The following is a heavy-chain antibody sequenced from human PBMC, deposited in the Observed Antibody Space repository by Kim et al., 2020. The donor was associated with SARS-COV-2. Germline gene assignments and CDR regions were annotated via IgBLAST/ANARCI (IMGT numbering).Heavy chain of an antibody. CDR1: GFTFSSYA. V-gene: IGHV3-64*01. Sequence: GFTFSSYAMHWVRQAPGKGLEYVSAISSNGGSTYYANSVKGRFTISRDNSKNTLYLQMGSLRAEDMAVYYCAREDTYYDSSGYYFADAFDNW. D-gene: IGHD3-22*01. J-gene: IGHJ3*02. CDR3: AREDTYYDSSGYYFADAFDN. CDR2: ISSNGGST.